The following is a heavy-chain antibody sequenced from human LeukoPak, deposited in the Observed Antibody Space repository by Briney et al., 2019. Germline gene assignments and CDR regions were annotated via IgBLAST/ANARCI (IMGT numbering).Heavy chain of an antibody. Sequence: ASVKVSCKASGYTFTAYYIHWLRQAPGQGPEWMGWIKQDSGSPHYAQKFQGRVTMTRDTSSNSAYMDLTSLKSDDTALYYCARARVPIAVAGLYYFDYWGQGALVTVSS. J-gene: IGHJ4*02. CDR2: IKQDSGSP. D-gene: IGHD6-19*01. CDR3: ARARVPIAVAGLYYFDY. CDR1: GYTFTAYY. V-gene: IGHV1-2*02.